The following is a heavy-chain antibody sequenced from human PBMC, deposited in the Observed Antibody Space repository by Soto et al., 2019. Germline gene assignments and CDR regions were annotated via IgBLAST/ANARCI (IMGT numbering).Heavy chain of an antibody. CDR3: ARGAAAGVDYGMDV. CDR1: GGSSSSHY. CDR2: IYTSGGT. Sequence: SETLSLTCSVSGGSSSSHYWSWIRQPAGKGLEWIGRIYTSGGTNYNPSLKSRPTMSVDTSKKQFSLKLTSVTAADTAVYYCARGAAAGVDYGMDVWGQGTTVTVSS. J-gene: IGHJ6*02. D-gene: IGHD6-13*01. V-gene: IGHV4-4*07.